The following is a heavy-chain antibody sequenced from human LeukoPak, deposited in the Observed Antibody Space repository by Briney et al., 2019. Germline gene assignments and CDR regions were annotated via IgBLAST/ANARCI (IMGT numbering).Heavy chain of an antibody. D-gene: IGHD3-22*01. J-gene: IGHJ4*02. CDR2: ISGSGGST. Sequence: GGSLRLSCAASGFTFSGYAMSWVRQAPGKGLERASSISGSGGSTHYADSVKGRFTISRDNSKNTLYLQMNSLRAEDTAVYFCAKDVRYDSSGIFDYWGQGTLVTVSS. V-gene: IGHV3-23*01. CDR1: GFTFSGYA. CDR3: AKDVRYDSSGIFDY.